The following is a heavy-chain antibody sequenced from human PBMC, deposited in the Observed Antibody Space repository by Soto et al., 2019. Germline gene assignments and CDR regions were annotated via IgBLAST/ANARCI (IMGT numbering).Heavy chain of an antibody. CDR3: ASTTQYYYDSSGLFL. CDR1: GGSISSSSYY. D-gene: IGHD3-22*01. V-gene: IGHV4-39*01. CDR2: IYYSGST. J-gene: IGHJ4*02. Sequence: SETLSLTCTVSGGSISSSSYYWGCIRQPPGKGLEWIGSIYYSGSTYYNPSLKSRVTISVDTSKNQFSLKLSSVTAADTAVYYCASTTQYYYDSSGLFLWGQGTLVTVSS.